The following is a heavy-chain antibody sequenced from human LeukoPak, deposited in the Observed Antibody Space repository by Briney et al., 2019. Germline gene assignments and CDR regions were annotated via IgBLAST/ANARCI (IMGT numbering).Heavy chain of an antibody. V-gene: IGHV3-74*01. CDR3: ARDPLKRAFDI. CDR2: INSDGSST. Sequence: GGSLRLSCAASGFTFSTYWMHWVRQAPGKGLVWVSRINSDGSSTNYADSVKGRFTISRDNAKNSLYLQMNSLRAEDTAVYYCARDPLKRAFDIWGQGTMVTVSS. CDR1: GFTFSTYW. J-gene: IGHJ3*02.